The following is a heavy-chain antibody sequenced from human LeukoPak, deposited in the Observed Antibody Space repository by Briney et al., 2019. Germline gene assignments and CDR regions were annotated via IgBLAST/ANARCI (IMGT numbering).Heavy chain of an antibody. Sequence: GGSLRLSCTASGYMFSSYGMHWVRQAPGKGLHWMAYIQHDGSGQFYADSVKGRFTISRDNSKNTVYLQMNSLRVEDTALYYCAKFDTVMVNHDAFDIWGLGTMVTASS. CDR2: IQHDGSGQ. CDR1: GYMFSSYG. J-gene: IGHJ3*02. CDR3: AKFDTVMVNHDAFDI. D-gene: IGHD5-18*01. V-gene: IGHV3-30*02.